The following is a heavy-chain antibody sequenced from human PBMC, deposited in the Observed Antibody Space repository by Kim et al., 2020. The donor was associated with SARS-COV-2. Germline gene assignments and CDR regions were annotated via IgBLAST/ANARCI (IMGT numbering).Heavy chain of an antibody. CDR2: INSDGSST. CDR1: GFTFSSYW. J-gene: IGHJ4*02. V-gene: IGHV3-74*01. CDR3: ARGPSGSGSYYQPLDY. D-gene: IGHD3-10*01. Sequence: GGSLRLSCAASGFTFSSYWMHWVRQAPGKGLVWVSRINSDGSSTSYADSVKGRFTISRDNAKNTLYLQMNSLRAEDTAVYYCARGPSGSGSYYQPLDYWGQGTLVTVSS.